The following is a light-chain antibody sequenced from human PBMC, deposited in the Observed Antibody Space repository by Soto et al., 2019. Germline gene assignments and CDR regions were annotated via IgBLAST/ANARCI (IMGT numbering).Light chain of an antibody. CDR1: QSISSW. CDR2: KAS. CDR3: QQYHSYSLT. J-gene: IGKJ4*01. Sequence: DIQMTQSPSTLSASVGDRVTITCRASQSISSWLARYQQKPGKAPKLLIYKASSLEGGVPSRFSGSGSGTDFTLTISGLQPDDFATYYCQQYHSYSLTFGGGTKVDIK. V-gene: IGKV1-5*03.